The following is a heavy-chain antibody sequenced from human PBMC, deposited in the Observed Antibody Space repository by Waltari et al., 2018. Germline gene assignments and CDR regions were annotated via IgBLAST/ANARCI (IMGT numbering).Heavy chain of an antibody. CDR3: AKESTRDTITDAFDI. Sequence: EVQLVESGGGLVQPGGSLSLSCAASGFTFSSHAISWVRQAPGKGLEWVSAISGSGGSTYYADSVKGRFTISRDKSKNTLYLQMNSLRAEDTAVYYCAKESTRDTITDAFDIWGQGTMVTVSS. D-gene: IGHD1-20*01. CDR1: GFTFSSHA. V-gene: IGHV3-23*04. CDR2: ISGSGGST. J-gene: IGHJ3*02.